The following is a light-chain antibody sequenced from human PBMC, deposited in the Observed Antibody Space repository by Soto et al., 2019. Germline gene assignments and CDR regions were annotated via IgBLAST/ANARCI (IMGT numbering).Light chain of an antibody. CDR3: HQSYETPHT. CDR2: GAS. J-gene: IGKJ4*01. V-gene: IGKV1-39*01. CDR1: QTISTY. Sequence: DIQMTQSPSSLSASVGDRVTISCRASQTISTYLNWYQKKPGNAPKLLIFGASSLHSGVPSRFGGSGSGTDFTLTISDLQPEDFATYYCHQSYETPHTFGGGTKVEIK.